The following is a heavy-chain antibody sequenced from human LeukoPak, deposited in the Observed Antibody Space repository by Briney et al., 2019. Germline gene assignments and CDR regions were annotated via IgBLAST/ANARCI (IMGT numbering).Heavy chain of an antibody. D-gene: IGHD3-22*01. CDR1: GGSVSSSSYH. Sequence: SEPLSLTCTVSGGSVSSSSYHWGWIRQPPGKGLEWIGSVFYSGSTYYNPSLKSRVTMSVDTSKNQFSLKLSSVIAADTAVYYCARNSALIGSSGYPYYFDYWGQGTLVTVSS. J-gene: IGHJ4*02. CDR2: VFYSGST. V-gene: IGHV4-39*01. CDR3: ARNSALIGSSGYPYYFDY.